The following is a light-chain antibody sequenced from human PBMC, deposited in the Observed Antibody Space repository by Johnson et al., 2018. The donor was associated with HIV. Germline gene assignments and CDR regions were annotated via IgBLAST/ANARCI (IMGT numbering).Light chain of an antibody. J-gene: IGLJ1*01. V-gene: IGLV1-51*02. CDR1: SSNIGNNY. CDR3: GTWDSSLSAHYV. CDR2: EKN. Sequence: QSVLTQPPSVSAAPGQKVTISCSGSSSNIGNNYVSWYQQLPGTAPKLLIYEKNKRPSGIPDRFSASKYGTSATLDMTGLQTGDEADYYCGTWDSSLSAHYVFGTGTKVTFL.